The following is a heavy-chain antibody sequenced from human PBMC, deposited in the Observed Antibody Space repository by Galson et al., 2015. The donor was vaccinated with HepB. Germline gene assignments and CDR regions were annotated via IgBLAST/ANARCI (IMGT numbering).Heavy chain of an antibody. V-gene: IGHV3-21*01. D-gene: IGHD1-26*01. J-gene: IGHJ4*02. CDR2: ISTSSSYI. Sequence: SLRLSCAGSGFTFNSYSMNWVRQAPGKGLEWVSSISTSSSYIYYADSVKGRFTISRDIAENSLYLQMNSLRAEDTAVYYCARDLGGRYPTSFDYWGQGTLVTVSS. CDR1: GFTFNSYS. CDR3: ARDLGGRYPTSFDY.